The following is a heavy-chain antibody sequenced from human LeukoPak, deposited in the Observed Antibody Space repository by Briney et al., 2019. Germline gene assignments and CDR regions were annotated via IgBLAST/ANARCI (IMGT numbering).Heavy chain of an antibody. D-gene: IGHD3-3*01. Sequence: GGSLRLSCAASGFTFSSYWMHWVRQAPGKGLVWVSRINSDGSSTSYADSVKGRFTISRDNSKNTLYLQMNSLRAEDTAVYYCAKDLRALWSGYSYGYYFDYWGQGTLVTVSS. J-gene: IGHJ4*02. CDR3: AKDLRALWSGYSYGYYFDY. V-gene: IGHV3-74*01. CDR1: GFTFSSYW. CDR2: INSDGSST.